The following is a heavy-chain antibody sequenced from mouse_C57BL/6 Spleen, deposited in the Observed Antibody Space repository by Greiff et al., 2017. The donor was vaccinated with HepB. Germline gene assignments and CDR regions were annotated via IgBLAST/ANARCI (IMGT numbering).Heavy chain of an antibody. CDR1: GYSITSDY. Sequence: VQLQQSGPGLAKPSQTLSLTCSVTGYSITSDYWNWIRKFPGNKLEYMGYISYSGSTYYNPSLKSRISITRDTSKNQYSLQLNSVTTEDTATYYCARGDYGSSYWYFDVWGTGTTVTVSS. J-gene: IGHJ1*03. CDR3: ARGDYGSSYWYFDV. CDR2: ISYSGST. V-gene: IGHV3-8*01. D-gene: IGHD1-1*01.